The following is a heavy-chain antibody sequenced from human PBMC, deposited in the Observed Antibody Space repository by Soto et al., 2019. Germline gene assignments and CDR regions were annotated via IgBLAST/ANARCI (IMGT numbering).Heavy chain of an antibody. D-gene: IGHD4-17*01. Sequence: QVQLQQWGAGLLKPSETLSLTCAVYGGSFSGYYWSWIRQPPGKGLEWIGEINHSGRTNYNPSLKSRVTISVDTSKNQVSLKLSSVTAADTAGYYCARVDYCDYVDYWGQGTLVTVSS. J-gene: IGHJ4*02. CDR3: ARVDYCDYVDY. V-gene: IGHV4-34*01. CDR2: INHSGRT. CDR1: GGSFSGYY.